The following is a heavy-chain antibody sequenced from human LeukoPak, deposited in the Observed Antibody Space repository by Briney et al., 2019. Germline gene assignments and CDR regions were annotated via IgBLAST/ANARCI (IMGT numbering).Heavy chain of an antibody. CDR1: GFTFSSYV. CDR2: ISGSGGST. J-gene: IGHJ4*02. Sequence: GGSLRLSCAASGFTFSSYVMSWVRQAPGKGLEWVSAISGSGGSTYYADSVKGRFTISRDNSKNTLYLQMNSLRAEDTAVYYCAKRGYSSSWYDFDYWGQGTLVTVSS. D-gene: IGHD6-13*01. V-gene: IGHV3-23*01. CDR3: AKRGYSSSWYDFDY.